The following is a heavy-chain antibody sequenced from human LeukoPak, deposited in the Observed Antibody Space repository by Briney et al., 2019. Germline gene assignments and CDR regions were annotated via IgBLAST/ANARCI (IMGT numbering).Heavy chain of an antibody. V-gene: IGHV1-2*02. J-gene: IGHJ4*02. CDR3: ASGSQYFFDY. CDR2: IDPSSGGT. CDR1: GYTFTGQF. Sequence: GASVKVSCKASGYTFTGQFMHWVRQAPGQGRECMGWIDPSSGGTNYAQSFQGRVTMTRDTSINTAYMELTRLSPVDAAVYFCASGSQYFFDYWGQGTLVTVSS. D-gene: IGHD1-26*01.